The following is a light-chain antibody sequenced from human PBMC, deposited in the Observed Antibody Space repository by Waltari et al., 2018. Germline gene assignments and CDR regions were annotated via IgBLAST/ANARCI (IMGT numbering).Light chain of an antibody. Sequence: QSALTQPASVSGSPGQSITISCTGTSSDVGSYNLVSWYQQHPGKAPKLMIYEGSKRPSGVSKRCSGSKSGNTASLTISGLQAEDEADYYCCSDAGSTTFVLFGGGTKLTVL. CDR3: CSDAGSTTFVL. CDR1: SSDVGSYNL. V-gene: IGLV2-23*03. CDR2: EGS. J-gene: IGLJ2*01.